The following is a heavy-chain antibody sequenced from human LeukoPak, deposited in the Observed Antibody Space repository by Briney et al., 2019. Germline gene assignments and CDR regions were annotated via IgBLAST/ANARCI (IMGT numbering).Heavy chain of an antibody. J-gene: IGHJ4*02. D-gene: IGHD3-22*01. Sequence: SETLSLTCAVSGGSISSSNWWSWVRQPPGKGLEWIGEIYHSGSTNYNPSLKSRVTISVDKSKNQFSLKLSSVTAADTAVYYCARAMNHYDSSGTYYAIPSTYWGQGTLVTVSS. CDR3: ARAMNHYDSSGTYYAIPSTY. CDR1: GGSISSSNW. CDR2: IYHSGST. V-gene: IGHV4-4*02.